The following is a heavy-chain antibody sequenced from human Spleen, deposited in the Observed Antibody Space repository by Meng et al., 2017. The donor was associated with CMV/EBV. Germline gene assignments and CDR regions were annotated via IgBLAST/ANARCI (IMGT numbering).Heavy chain of an antibody. CDR1: GYTFTGYY. CDR3: ARLSNYGGYNWFDP. CDR2: INPNSGGT. J-gene: IGHJ5*02. Sequence: ASGYTFTGYYMPWVRQAPGQGLEWMGWINPNSGGTNYAQKFQGRVTMTRDTSISTAYMELSRLRSDDTAVYYCARLSNYGGYNWFDPWGQGTLVTVSS. V-gene: IGHV1-2*02. D-gene: IGHD4-23*01.